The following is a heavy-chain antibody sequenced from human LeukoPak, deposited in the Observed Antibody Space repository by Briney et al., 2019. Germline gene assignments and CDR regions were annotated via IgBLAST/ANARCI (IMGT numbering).Heavy chain of an antibody. D-gene: IGHD3-16*01. J-gene: IGHJ4*02. CDR1: GFTFSSYR. V-gene: IGHV3-21*01. CDR3: ASWGEDLDY. Sequence: GGSLRLSCAASGFTFSSYRMTWVRQAPGKGLEWVSSISSSSSYIYYADSVKGRFTISRDNAKNSLYLQMNSLRAEDTAVYYCASWGEDLDYWGQGTLVTVSS. CDR2: ISSSSSYI.